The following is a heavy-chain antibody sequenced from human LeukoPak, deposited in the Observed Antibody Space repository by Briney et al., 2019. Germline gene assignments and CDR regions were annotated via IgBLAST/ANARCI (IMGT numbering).Heavy chain of an antibody. CDR1: GYTFTSYY. CDR3: ASSGPDYYDSSGQDY. CDR2: INPSGGST. J-gene: IGHJ4*02. V-gene: IGHV1-46*01. Sequence: EASVKVSCKASGYTFTSYYMHWVRQAPGQGLEWMGIINPSGGSTSYAQKFQGRVTMTRDMSTSTVYMELSSLRSEDTAVYYCASSGPDYYDSSGQDYWGQGTLVTVSS. D-gene: IGHD3-22*01.